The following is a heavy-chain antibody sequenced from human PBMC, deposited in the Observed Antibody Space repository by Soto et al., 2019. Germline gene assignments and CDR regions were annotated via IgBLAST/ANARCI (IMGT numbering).Heavy chain of an antibody. CDR2: IYTSGST. CDR1: GGSISSYY. Sequence: LSLTCTVSGGSISSYYWSWIRQPAGKGLEWIGRIYTSGSTNYNPSLKSPATMSVDTSKNQFSLKLSSVTAAGTAVYSCARDLKSTWYLGWFDPSGQRTLVTVSS. V-gene: IGHV4-4*07. J-gene: IGHJ5*02. CDR3: ARDLKSTWYLGWFDP. D-gene: IGHD6-13*01.